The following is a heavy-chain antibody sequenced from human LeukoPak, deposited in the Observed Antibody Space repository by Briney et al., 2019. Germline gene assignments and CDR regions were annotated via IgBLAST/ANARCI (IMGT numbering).Heavy chain of an antibody. CDR3: AKDLGQSGSYYNDGY. J-gene: IGHJ4*02. Sequence: GGSLRLSCAASGFTFSLRIMHWVRQAPGKGLEWVAVISYDGSNKYYADSVKGRFTISRDNSKNTLYLQMNSLRAEDTAVYYCAKDLGQSGSYYNDGYWGQGTLVTVSS. D-gene: IGHD3-10*01. CDR1: GFTFSLRI. CDR2: ISYDGSNK. V-gene: IGHV3-30*18.